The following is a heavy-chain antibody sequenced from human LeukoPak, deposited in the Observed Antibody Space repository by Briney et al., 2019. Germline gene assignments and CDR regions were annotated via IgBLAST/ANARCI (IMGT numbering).Heavy chain of an antibody. D-gene: IGHD3-9*01. CDR1: GFTFSSYE. Sequence: GGSLRLSCAASGFTFSSYEMNWVRQAPGKGLEWVSYISSSGSTIYYADSVKGRFTISRDNAKNSLYLQMNSLRAEDTAVYYCAKDPYYDILTGYYTGFDYWGQGTLVTVSS. V-gene: IGHV3-48*03. CDR2: ISSSGSTI. J-gene: IGHJ4*02. CDR3: AKDPYYDILTGYYTGFDY.